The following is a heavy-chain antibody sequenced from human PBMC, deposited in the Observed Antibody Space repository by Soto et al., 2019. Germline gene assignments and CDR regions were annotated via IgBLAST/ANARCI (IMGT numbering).Heavy chain of an antibody. D-gene: IGHD2-15*01. CDR1: GYTFTGYY. CDR2: INPNSGGT. V-gene: IGHV1-2*02. J-gene: IGHJ6*02. Sequence: ASVKVSCKASGYTFTGYYMHWVRQAPGQGLEWMGWINPNSGGTNYAQKFQGRVTMTRDTSISTAYMELSRLRSDDTAVYYCARDWGGYCSGGSCPKDYYYGMDVWGQGTTVTVSS. CDR3: ARDWGGYCSGGSCPKDYYYGMDV.